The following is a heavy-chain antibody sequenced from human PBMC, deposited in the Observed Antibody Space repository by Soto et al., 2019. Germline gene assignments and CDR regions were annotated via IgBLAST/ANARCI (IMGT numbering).Heavy chain of an antibody. CDR2: ISGSGGST. CDR1: GFTFSNYA. D-gene: IGHD3-10*01. Sequence: EVQLLESGGGLVQPGGSLRLSCAASGFTFSNYAMSWVRQAPGKGLEWVSAISGSGGSTYYADSVKGRFTISRDNSKSARYLQRNSLRAVDTAVYDSGSSSYWGQGTLVTVSS. V-gene: IGHV3-23*01. CDR3: GSSSY. J-gene: IGHJ4*02.